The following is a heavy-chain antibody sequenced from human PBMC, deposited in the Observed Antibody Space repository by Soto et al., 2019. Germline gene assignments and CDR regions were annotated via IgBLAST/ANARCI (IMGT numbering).Heavy chain of an antibody. CDR1: GFTFSSYA. CDR3: AKDDDAPLFDY. CDR2: ISDSGAST. V-gene: IGHV3-23*01. Sequence: GGSLRLSCAASGFTFSSYAMSWVRQAPGKGLEWVSDISDSGASTYYADSVKGRFTISRDNSKNTLYLQMNSLRAEDTAVYYCAKDDDAPLFDYWGQGKVVTVSS. J-gene: IGHJ4*02.